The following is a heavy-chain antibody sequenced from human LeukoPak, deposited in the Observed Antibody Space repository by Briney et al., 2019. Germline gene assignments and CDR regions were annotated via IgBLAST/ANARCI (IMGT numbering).Heavy chain of an antibody. CDR1: GGTFSSYA. CDR3: ARAIYGYSSSWGDYYYYYMDV. CDR2: IIPIFGTA. Sequence: SVKVSCKASGGTFSSYAISWVRQAPGQGLEWMGGIIPIFGTANYAQKFQGRVTITADESTSTAYMELSSLRSEDTAVYYCARAIYGYSSSWGDYYYYYMDVWGKGTTVTVSS. D-gene: IGHD6-13*01. J-gene: IGHJ6*03. V-gene: IGHV1-69*13.